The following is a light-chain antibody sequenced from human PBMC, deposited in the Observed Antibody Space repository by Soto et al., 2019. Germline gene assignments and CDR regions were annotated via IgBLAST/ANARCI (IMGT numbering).Light chain of an antibody. CDR2: EVT. Sequence: QSVLTQPASVSGSPGQPITISCTGTSGDIGGYNYVSWYQQHPGKAPKLLISEVTNRPSGVSNRFSGSKSGNTASLTISGLQAEDEADYYCQTWGTGFQVFGGGTKVTVL. CDR1: SGDIGGYNY. CDR3: QTWGTGFQV. V-gene: IGLV2-14*01. J-gene: IGLJ2*01.